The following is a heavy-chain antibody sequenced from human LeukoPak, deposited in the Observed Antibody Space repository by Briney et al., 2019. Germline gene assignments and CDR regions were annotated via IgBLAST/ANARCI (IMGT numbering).Heavy chain of an antibody. Sequence: SETLSLTCTVSGYSISSDYYWGWIRQPPGKGLEWIGSIYHSGSTYYNPSLKSRVIISMDTSRNQFSLKLSSVTAADTAVYYCAGKYYYDSSGYFYVDWWGQGSLVTVSS. J-gene: IGHJ4*02. CDR3: AGKYYYDSSGYFYVDW. V-gene: IGHV4-38-2*02. D-gene: IGHD3-22*01. CDR1: GYSISSDYY. CDR2: IYHSGST.